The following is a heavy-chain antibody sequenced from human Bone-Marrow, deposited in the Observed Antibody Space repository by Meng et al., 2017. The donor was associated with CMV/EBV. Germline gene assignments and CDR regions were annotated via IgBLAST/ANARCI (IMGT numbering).Heavy chain of an antibody. V-gene: IGHV3-13*01. J-gene: IGHJ6*02. D-gene: IGHD2-15*01. CDR2: TGTHVDT. Sequence: GESLKISCAASGFTFSTYDMHWVRQITGKGLEWVSATGTHVDTYYADSVKGRFTVSREDAKNSFYLQMNSLRAEDTAVYYCAREEVVVVVAATRYYYYYGMDVWGQGTTVTVSS. CDR1: GFTFSTYD. CDR3: AREEVVVVVAATRYYYYYGMDV.